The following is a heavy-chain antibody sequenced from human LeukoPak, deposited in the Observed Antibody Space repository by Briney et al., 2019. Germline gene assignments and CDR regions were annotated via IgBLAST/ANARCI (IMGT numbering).Heavy chain of an antibody. V-gene: IGHV4-59*01. J-gene: IGHJ3*02. CDR3: ARDRGQDYSGNSDAFDI. D-gene: IGHD4-23*01. Sequence: PSETLSVTCTVSGGSIRGYYRSWIRQPPGKGLEWIGYIYYSGSTSYNPSLKSRVTISLDTSKNQFSLKLSSVTAADRAVYYCARDRGQDYSGNSDAFDIWGQGTMVTVSS. CDR1: GGSIRGYY. CDR2: IYYSGST.